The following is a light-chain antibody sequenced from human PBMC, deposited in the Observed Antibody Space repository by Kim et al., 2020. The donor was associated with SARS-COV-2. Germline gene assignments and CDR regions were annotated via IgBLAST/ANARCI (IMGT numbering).Light chain of an antibody. CDR1: NIESKS. CDR3: QVWDSSSADPV. Sequence: APGKTAPITCGGNNIESKSVQRYQQEPGQDPVLVIYYDSNRPSGIPERFSGSNSGNTATLTIRRVEAGDEADYYCQVWDSSSADPVFGGGTQLTVL. V-gene: IGLV3-21*04. J-gene: IGLJ3*02. CDR2: YDS.